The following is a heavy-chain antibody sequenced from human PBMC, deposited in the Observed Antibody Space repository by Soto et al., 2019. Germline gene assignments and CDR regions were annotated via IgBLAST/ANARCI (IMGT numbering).Heavy chain of an antibody. CDR3: ARGEGYCSGGRCYRWFYT. D-gene: IGHD2-15*01. Sequence: QVKLVQSGTEVKKPGASVKVSCKASGYTFTKYAMHWVRQAPGQRLEWMGWINGGNGNTEYSQKFQGRVTITRDTSASTAYMELSSLRSEDTAVYYCARGEGYCSGGRCYRWFYTWGQGTLVTVSS. CDR2: INGGNGNT. CDR1: GYTFTKYA. J-gene: IGHJ5*02. V-gene: IGHV1-3*01.